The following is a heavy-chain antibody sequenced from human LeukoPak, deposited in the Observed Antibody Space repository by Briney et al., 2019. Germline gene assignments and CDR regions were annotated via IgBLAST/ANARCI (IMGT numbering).Heavy chain of an antibody. CDR3: ARQGAAGKYYYYYMDV. V-gene: IGHV5-51*01. CDR2: IYPDDSNT. D-gene: IGHD6-13*01. J-gene: IGHJ6*03. Sequence: GESLKIFCQGSGYNSPIYWIGWVRQMPGQGLEWMGIIYPDDSNTIYGPSFQGQVTISADKSINTAYLEWSSLKASDTAIYYCARQGAAGKYYYYYMDVWGKGTTVTVSS. CDR1: GYNSPIYW.